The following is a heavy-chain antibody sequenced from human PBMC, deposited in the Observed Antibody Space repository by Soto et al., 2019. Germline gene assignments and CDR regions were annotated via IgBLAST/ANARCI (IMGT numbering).Heavy chain of an antibody. D-gene: IGHD6-19*01. J-gene: IGHJ6*03. CDR2: INHSGST. CDR3: ARGGGAGTYYYYMDV. V-gene: IGHV4-34*01. CDR1: GGSFSGYY. Sequence: SETLSLTGAVYGGSFSGYYWSWIRQPPGKGQEWIGEINHSGSTNYNQSLKSQVTISVDTTKNQFSLKLRSVTAADTPVYYCARGGGAGTYYYYMDVWGRGTTVTVSS.